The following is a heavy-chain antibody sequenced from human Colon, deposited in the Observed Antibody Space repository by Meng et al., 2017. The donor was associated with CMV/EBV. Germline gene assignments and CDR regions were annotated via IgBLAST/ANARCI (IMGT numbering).Heavy chain of an antibody. CDR1: GYTFTGYY. CDR2: NNPNSGGT. CDR3: ARGWSKGGPQIDLSHYPYYYYYFGMDV. V-gene: IGHV1-2*02. Sequence: ASVKVSCKASGYTFTGYYMHWVRQAPGQGLEWMGWNNPNSGGTNYAQKFQGRVTMTRDTSKHQFSLKMTSVTAADTAVYYCARGWSKGGPQIDLSHYPYYYYYFGMDVWGQGTTVTVS. J-gene: IGHJ6*02. D-gene: IGHD4-11*01.